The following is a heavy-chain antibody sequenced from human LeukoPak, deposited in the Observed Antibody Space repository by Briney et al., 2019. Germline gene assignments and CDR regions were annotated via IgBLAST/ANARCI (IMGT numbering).Heavy chain of an antibody. V-gene: IGHV3-23*01. CDR1: GFTFSSYA. CDR3: AEVAEGYSSSWPGEFDY. D-gene: IGHD6-13*01. J-gene: IGHJ4*02. CDR2: ISGGGGST. Sequence: GSLRLSCAASGFTFSSYAMSWVRQAPGKGLEWVSPISGGGGSTFYADSVKGRFTISRDNSKNTLYLQMNSLRAEDTAVYYCAEVAEGYSSSWPGEFDYWGLGTLVTVSS.